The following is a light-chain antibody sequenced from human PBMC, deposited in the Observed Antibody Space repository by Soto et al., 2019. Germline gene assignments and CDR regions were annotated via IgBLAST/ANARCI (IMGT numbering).Light chain of an antibody. J-gene: IGLJ2*01. Sequence: QSALTQPASVSGSPGQSITISCTGTSSDVGGYNYVSWYQQHPGKAPKLMIYDVSNRPSGVSNRFSGSKSGNTASLTISGXXXXXXXXXXCSSYTSSSTLMVFGGGTKLTVX. V-gene: IGLV2-14*01. CDR3: SSYTSSSTLMV. CDR2: DVS. CDR1: SSDVGGYNY.